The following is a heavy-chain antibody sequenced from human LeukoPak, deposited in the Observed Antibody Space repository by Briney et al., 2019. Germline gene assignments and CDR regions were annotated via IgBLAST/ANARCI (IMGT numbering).Heavy chain of an antibody. CDR3: AKGTARYCTGSSCYPLDY. Sequence: GGSLRLSCAASGFTFSDYYMSWIRQAPGKGLEGVSYISSSGSTIYYADSVKGRFTISRDNAKNSLYLEMNSLRAEDTAVYYCAKGTARYCTGSSCYPLDYWGQGTLVTVSS. D-gene: IGHD2-15*01. J-gene: IGHJ4*02. CDR2: ISSSGSTI. CDR1: GFTFSDYY. V-gene: IGHV3-11*01.